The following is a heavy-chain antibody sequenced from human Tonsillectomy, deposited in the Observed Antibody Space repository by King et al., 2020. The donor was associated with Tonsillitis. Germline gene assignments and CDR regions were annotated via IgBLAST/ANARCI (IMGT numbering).Heavy chain of an antibody. CDR1: GDSISNGNW. CDR3: ATIGNSYALDY. CDR2: IYYSGDS. V-gene: IGHV4-4*02. Sequence: VQLQESGPRLVKPSGTLSLTCAVSGDSISNGNWWCWVRQPPGKGLEWIAEIYYSGDSYYNPSLESRVSISVDKSKNHFSLNLRSVTAADTAVYYCATIGNSYALDYWGQGTLVTVSS. D-gene: IGHD5-18*01. J-gene: IGHJ4*02.